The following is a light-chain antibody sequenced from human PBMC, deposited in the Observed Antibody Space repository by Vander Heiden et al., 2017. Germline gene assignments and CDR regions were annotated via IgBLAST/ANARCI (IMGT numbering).Light chain of an antibody. CDR2: WAS. CDR3: QQYYSNPWT. J-gene: IGKJ1*01. Sequence: DIVMTQSPYSLAVSLGERATINCKSSQSVLYSTNNKNYLAGYRQKPGQPPKLLIYWASTRESGVPDRFSGSGSGTDFTLTISSLQAEDVAVYYCQQYYSNPWTFGQGTKVEIK. CDR1: QSVLYSTNNKNY. V-gene: IGKV4-1*01.